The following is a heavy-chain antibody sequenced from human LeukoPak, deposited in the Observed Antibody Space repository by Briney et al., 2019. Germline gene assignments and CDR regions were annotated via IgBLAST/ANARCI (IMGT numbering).Heavy chain of an antibody. Sequence: GGSLRLSCAASGFTFSSYSMNWVRQAPGKGLEWVSSISSSSSYIYYADSVKGRFTISRDNSKNTLYLQISSLRTEDTAVYYCARDRGYSSFDYWGQGTLVTVSS. V-gene: IGHV3-21*06. D-gene: IGHD6-19*01. CDR1: GFTFSSYS. CDR2: ISSSSSYI. CDR3: ARDRGYSSFDY. J-gene: IGHJ4*02.